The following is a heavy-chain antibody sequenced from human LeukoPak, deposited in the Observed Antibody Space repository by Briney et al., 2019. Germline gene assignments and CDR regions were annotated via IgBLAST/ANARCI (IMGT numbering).Heavy chain of an antibody. D-gene: IGHD3-9*01. CDR3: AREDILTGYINWFDP. CDR1: GGTFSSYA. CDR2: IIPIFGIA. J-gene: IGHJ5*02. Sequence: SVKVSCKASGGTFSSYAISWVRQVPGQGLEWMGRIIPIFGIANYAQKFQGRVTITTDKSTSTAYMELSSLRSEDTAVYYCAREDILTGYINWFDPWGQGTLVTVSS. V-gene: IGHV1-69*04.